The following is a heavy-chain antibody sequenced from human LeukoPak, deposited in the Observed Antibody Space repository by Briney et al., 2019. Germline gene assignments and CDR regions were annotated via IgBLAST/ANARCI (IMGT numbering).Heavy chain of an antibody. V-gene: IGHV4-59*08. J-gene: IGHJ4*02. CDR2: IYYSGST. CDR1: GGSISSYY. Sequence: PSETLSLTCTVSGGSISSYYWSWIRQPPGKGLEWIGYIYYSGSTNYNPSLKSRVTISVVTSKNQFSLKLSSVTAADTAVYYCARSYGDYFGYWGQGTLVTVSS. CDR3: ARSYGDYFGY. D-gene: IGHD4-17*01.